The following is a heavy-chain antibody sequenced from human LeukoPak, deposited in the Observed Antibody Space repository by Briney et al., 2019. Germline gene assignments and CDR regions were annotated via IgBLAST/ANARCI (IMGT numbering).Heavy chain of an antibody. CDR3: ARVALYSNIPGGVY. J-gene: IGHJ4*02. D-gene: IGHD5-18*01. V-gene: IGHV4-34*01. Sequence: KASETLSLTCAVYGGSFSGYYWSWIRQPPGKGLEWIGEINHSGSTNYNPSLKSRVTISVDTSKNQFSLKLSSVTAADTAVYYCARVALYSNIPGGVYWGQGTLVTVSS. CDR2: INHSGST. CDR1: GGSFSGYY.